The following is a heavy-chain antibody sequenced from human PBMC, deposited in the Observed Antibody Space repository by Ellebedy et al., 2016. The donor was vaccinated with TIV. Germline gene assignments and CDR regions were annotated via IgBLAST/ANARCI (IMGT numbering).Heavy chain of an antibody. D-gene: IGHD2-21*02. Sequence: MPSETLSLTCTVSGGSISSYYWSWIRQPPGKGLEWIGYIYYSGSTNYNPSLKSRVTISVDTSKNQFSLKLSSVTAADTAVYYCARAGGVTAIRSGWFDPWGQGTLVTVSS. CDR1: GGSISSYY. CDR2: IYYSGST. V-gene: IGHV4-59*01. CDR3: ARAGGVTAIRSGWFDP. J-gene: IGHJ5*02.